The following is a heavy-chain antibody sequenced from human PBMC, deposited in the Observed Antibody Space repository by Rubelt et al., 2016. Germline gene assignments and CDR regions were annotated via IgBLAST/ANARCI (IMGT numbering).Heavy chain of an antibody. V-gene: IGHV3-53*05. CDR3: ARGRGITVTGKEDYFDY. J-gene: IGHJ4*02. CDR2: ISGSGGST. Sequence: RLSCAASGFTVSSNYMSWVRQAPGKGLEWVSAISGSGGSTYYADSVKGRFTISRDNSKNTLYVQMNSLRPEDTAVYYCARGRGITVTGKEDYFDYCGQGTLVTVPS. CDR1: GFTVSSNY. D-gene: IGHD6-19*01.